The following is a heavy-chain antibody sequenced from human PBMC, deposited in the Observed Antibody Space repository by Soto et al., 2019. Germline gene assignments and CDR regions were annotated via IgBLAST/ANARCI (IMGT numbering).Heavy chain of an antibody. CDR2: IYYSGST. Sequence: SETLSLTCTVSGGSISSSSYYWGWIRQPPGKGLEWIGSIYYSGSTYYNPSLKSRVTISVDTSKNQFSLKLSSLTAADTAVYYCARHFRTGEERDAFDIWGQGTMVTVSS. CDR3: ARHFRTGEERDAFDI. V-gene: IGHV4-39*01. J-gene: IGHJ3*02. D-gene: IGHD7-27*01. CDR1: GGSISSSSYY.